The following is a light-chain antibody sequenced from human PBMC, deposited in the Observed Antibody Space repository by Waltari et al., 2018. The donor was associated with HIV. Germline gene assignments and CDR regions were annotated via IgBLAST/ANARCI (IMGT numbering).Light chain of an antibody. CDR2: EVT. Sequence: QSALTQPASVSGSPGQSITISCPGTTSAVGSYNLVSWYQQHPGKAPKLMIYEVTQRPSGVSNRFSGSKSGNTASLTISGLQAEDEADYYCCSYAGSSTHVVFGGGTKLTVL. CDR1: TSAVGSYNL. CDR3: CSYAGSSTHVV. J-gene: IGLJ2*01. V-gene: IGLV2-23*02.